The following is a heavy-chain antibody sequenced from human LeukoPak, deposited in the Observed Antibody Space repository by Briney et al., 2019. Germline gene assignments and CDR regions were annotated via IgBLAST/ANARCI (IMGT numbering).Heavy chain of an antibody. J-gene: IGHJ4*02. CDR1: GLTFSSYG. CDR3: ARVRSSGYYDFDY. V-gene: IGHV3-23*01. Sequence: GGPLKPSGAASGLTFSSYGMHWVRQAPGKGLEWFSAISGSGGSTYYADSVKGRFTISRDNSKNTLYLQMNSLRAEDTAVYYCARVRSSGYYDFDYWGQGTLVTVSS. D-gene: IGHD3-22*01. CDR2: ISGSGGST.